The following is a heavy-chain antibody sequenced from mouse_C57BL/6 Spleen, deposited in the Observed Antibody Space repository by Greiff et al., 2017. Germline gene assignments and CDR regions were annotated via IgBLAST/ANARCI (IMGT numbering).Heavy chain of an antibody. J-gene: IGHJ1*03. V-gene: IGHV6-6*01. CDR2: IRNKANNNAT. D-gene: IGHD1-1*01. CDR1: GFTFSDAW. CDR3: TESLITTVVEPYYGV. Sequence: EVKLVESGGGLVQPGGSLKLSCAASGFTFSDAWMDWVRQSPEKGLEWVAGIRNKANNNATDYDESVQGRFTITRDDSKSSVYLQMNSLRAEDTGIYYCTESLITTVVEPYYGVWGTGTTVTVSS.